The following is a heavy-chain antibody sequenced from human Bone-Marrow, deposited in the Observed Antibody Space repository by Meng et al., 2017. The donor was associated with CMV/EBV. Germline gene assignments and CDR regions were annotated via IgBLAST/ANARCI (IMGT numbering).Heavy chain of an antibody. Sequence: SETLSLTCTVSGGSISNSPYYWGWIRQPPGKGLEWIGSLYYSGITYYNPSLQSRVSISVDTSKNQFSLKLSSVTAADTAIYYCARHDRRSSWHFFDYWGQGILVTVSS. CDR2: LYYSGIT. D-gene: IGHD6-13*01. CDR1: GGSISNSPYY. V-gene: IGHV4-39*01. J-gene: IGHJ4*02. CDR3: ARHDRRSSWHFFDY.